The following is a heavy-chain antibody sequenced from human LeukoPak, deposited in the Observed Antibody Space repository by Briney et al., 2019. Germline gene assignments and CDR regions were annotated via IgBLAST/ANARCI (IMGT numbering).Heavy chain of an antibody. D-gene: IGHD1-26*01. J-gene: IGHJ4*02. CDR2: ISSSSSYI. V-gene: IGHV3-21*01. CDR3: ARSPGELQYYFDY. Sequence: GGSLRLSCAASGFTFSSYSMNWVREAPGKGLGWVSYISSSSSYIYYADSVKGRFTISRDNAKNSLYLQMNSLRAEDTAVYYCARSPGELQYYFDYWGQGTLVTVSS. CDR1: GFTFSSYS.